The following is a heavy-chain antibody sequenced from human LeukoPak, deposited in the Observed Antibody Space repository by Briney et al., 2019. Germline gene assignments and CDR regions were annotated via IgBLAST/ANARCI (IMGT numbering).Heavy chain of an antibody. Sequence: SETLSLTCTVSGGSISNAAYYWSWIRQHPGKGLEWIGYIYYSGSTYYNPSLKSRVTISVDTSKNQFSLELSSVTAADTAVYYCARERGGYDSSGDWGQGTLVTVSS. D-gene: IGHD3-22*01. J-gene: IGHJ4*02. V-gene: IGHV4-31*03. CDR2: IYYSGST. CDR1: GGSISNAAYY. CDR3: ARERGGYDSSGD.